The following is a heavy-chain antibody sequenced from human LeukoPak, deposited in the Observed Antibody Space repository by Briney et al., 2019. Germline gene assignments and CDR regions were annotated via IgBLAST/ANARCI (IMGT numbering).Heavy chain of an antibody. CDR3: AREASYYDSSGYYYALDS. J-gene: IGHJ4*02. Sequence: GGSLRLSCAASGFTFSIYWMSWVRQAPGKGLEWVANIKQDGSEKYYVDSVKGRFTISRDNAKNSLYVQMNSLRAEDTAVYYCAREASYYDSSGYYYALDSWGQGTQVTVSS. CDR2: IKQDGSEK. V-gene: IGHV3-7*01. CDR1: GFTFSIYW. D-gene: IGHD3-22*01.